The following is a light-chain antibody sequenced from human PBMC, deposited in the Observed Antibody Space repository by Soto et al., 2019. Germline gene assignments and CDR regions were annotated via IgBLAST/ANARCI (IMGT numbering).Light chain of an antibody. Sequence: SVLTHSPGTLSFSPGERATLSCRAIQSVSGSYLAWYQQKPGQAPRLLIYGVSSRATGIPDRFSGSGSGTDFTLTISRLEPEDFEVYYCQQYGSSPLTFGRGTKVDIK. CDR3: QQYGSSPLT. CDR2: GVS. J-gene: IGKJ4*01. V-gene: IGKV3-20*01. CDR1: QSVSGSY.